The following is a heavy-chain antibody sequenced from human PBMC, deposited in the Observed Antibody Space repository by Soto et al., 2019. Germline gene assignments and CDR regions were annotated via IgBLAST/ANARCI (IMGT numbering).Heavy chain of an antibody. CDR2: ISSSSSYI. CDR3: ASVYDYCCGNHPLDFAY. Sequence: PGGSLRLSCAASGFTFSSYSMNWVRQAPGKGLEWVSSISSSSSYIYYADSAKGRFTISRDNAKNSLYLQMNSLRAEDTAVYYCASVYDYCCGNHPLDFAYWGQGTLDTGSS. V-gene: IGHV3-21*01. D-gene: IGHD3-16*01. J-gene: IGHJ4*02. CDR1: GFTFSSYS.